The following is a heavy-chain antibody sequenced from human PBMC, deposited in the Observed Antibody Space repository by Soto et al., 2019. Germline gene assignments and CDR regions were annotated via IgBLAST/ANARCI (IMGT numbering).Heavy chain of an antibody. CDR3: ARDMYRRENY. D-gene: IGHD1-26*01. Sequence: SVKVSCQASGGTFSRYTISWVRQAPGQGLEWMGRIIPILGIANYAQKFQGRVTITADKSTSTAYMELSSLRSEDTAVYYCARDMYRRENYWGQGTLVTVSS. V-gene: IGHV1-69*04. J-gene: IGHJ4*02. CDR2: IIPILGIA. CDR1: GGTFSRYT.